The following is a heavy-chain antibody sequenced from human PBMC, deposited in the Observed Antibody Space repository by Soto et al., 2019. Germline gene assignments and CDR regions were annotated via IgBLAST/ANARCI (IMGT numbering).Heavy chain of an antibody. CDR1: GFTFSSYG. J-gene: IGHJ6*02. Sequence: GGSLRLSCAASGFTFSSYGMHWVRQAPGKGLEWVAVIWYDGSNKYYADSVKGRFTIPRDNSKNTLYLQMNSLRAEDTAVYYCARGVVPAANYYYYGMDVWGQGTTVTVSS. CDR2: IWYDGSNK. CDR3: ARGVVPAANYYYYGMDV. V-gene: IGHV3-33*01. D-gene: IGHD2-2*01.